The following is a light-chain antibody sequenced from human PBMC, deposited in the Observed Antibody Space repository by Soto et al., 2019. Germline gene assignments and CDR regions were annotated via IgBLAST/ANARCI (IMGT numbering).Light chain of an antibody. CDR3: SSYTSSSTLLV. CDR1: SSDVGGYNY. Sequence: QSVLTQPASVSGSPGQSITISCTGTSSDVGGYNYVSWYQQHPGKAPKLMIYDVSNRPSGVSNRFSGSKSGNTASLTISGLQAEGEADYYCSSYTSSSTLLVFGTGTKVTVL. J-gene: IGLJ1*01. V-gene: IGLV2-14*01. CDR2: DVS.